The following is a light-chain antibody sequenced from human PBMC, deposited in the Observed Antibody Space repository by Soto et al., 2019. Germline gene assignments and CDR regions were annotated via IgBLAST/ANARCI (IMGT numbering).Light chain of an antibody. CDR1: QSISNW. V-gene: IGKV1-5*03. J-gene: IGKJ1*01. Sequence: DIQVTQSPSTLSASVGDSVTITCRASQSISNWLAWYQQKPGKAPTLLFFKASSLESGVPSRFTGSGSGTEFTLTISSLQPDDFATYFCQQYNGYSRTFGQGTKVEIK. CDR2: KAS. CDR3: QQYNGYSRT.